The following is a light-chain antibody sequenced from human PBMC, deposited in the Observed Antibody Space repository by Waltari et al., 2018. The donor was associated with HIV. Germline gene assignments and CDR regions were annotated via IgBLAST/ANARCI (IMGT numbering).Light chain of an antibody. V-gene: IGKV2-28*01. CDR2: LAS. CDR1: QSLHDNNGHNY. J-gene: IGKJ4*01. Sequence: EIVMTQYPLSLPGTPGESASLSCRSSQSLHDNNGHNYLDWYVQKPGQSPQLLIYLASTRASGVPEKFSASGVGTDCALTISRVEAEDVGVYYCMQALQNPLTFGGGTKVGI. CDR3: MQALQNPLT.